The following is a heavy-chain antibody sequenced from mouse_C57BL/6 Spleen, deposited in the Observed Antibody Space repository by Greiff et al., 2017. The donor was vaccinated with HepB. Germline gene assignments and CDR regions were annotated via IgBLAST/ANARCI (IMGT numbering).Heavy chain of an antibody. Sequence: QVQLQQPGAELVKPGASVKLSCKASGYTFTSYWMHWVKQRPGQGLEWIGMIHPNSGSTNYNEKFKSKATLTVDKSSSTAYMQLSSLTSEDSAVYDCARYGSTGGSWFAYWGQGTLVTVSA. D-gene: IGHD5-1*01. CDR1: GYTFTSYW. V-gene: IGHV1-64*01. J-gene: IGHJ3*01. CDR3: ARYGSTGGSWFAY. CDR2: IHPNSGST.